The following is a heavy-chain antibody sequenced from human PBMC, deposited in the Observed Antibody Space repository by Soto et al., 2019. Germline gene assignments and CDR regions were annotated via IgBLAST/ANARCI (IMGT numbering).Heavy chain of an antibody. J-gene: IGHJ5*02. CDR3: ARDRVENWFDP. V-gene: IGHV1-69*13. D-gene: IGHD1-1*01. CDR2: IIPIFGTA. Sequence: SVKVSCKASGYTFTGYYMHWVRQAPGQGLEWMGGIIPIFGTANYAQKFQGRVTITADESTSTAYMELSSLRSEDTAVYYCARDRVENWFDPWGQGTLVTVSS. CDR1: GYTFTGYY.